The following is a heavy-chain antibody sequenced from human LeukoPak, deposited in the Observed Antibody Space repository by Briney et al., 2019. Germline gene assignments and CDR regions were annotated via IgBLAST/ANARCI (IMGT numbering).Heavy chain of an antibody. Sequence: GGSLRLSCEASGFPLSSYAMNWVRQAPGKGLEWVAGMYDSGGTTSYAWYAGSVKGRFTISRDKFKNTLYLQMNSLRAEDTAVYYCAKNREQWLVRPANFDYWGQGILVSVSS. V-gene: IGHV3-23*01. D-gene: IGHD6-19*01. CDR1: GFPLSSYA. CDR2: MYDSGGTTSYA. J-gene: IGHJ4*02. CDR3: AKNREQWLVRPANFDY.